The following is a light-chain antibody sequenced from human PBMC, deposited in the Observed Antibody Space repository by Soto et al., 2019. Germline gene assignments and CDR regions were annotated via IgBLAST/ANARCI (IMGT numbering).Light chain of an antibody. CDR3: SSYTTSTTLV. Sequence: QSVLTQPASVSGSPGQSITISCTGSSNDIGIYNYVSWYQQHPGKAPKLMISDVSNRPSGISNRFSGSKSGNTASLTISGLQAEDEADYYCSSYTTSTTLVFGGGTKLTV. J-gene: IGLJ2*01. CDR1: SNDIGIYNY. CDR2: DVS. V-gene: IGLV2-14*03.